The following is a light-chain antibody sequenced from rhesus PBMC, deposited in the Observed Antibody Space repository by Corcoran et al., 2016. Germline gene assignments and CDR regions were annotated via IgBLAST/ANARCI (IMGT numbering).Light chain of an antibody. CDR3: QHHDNSPPS. Sequence: DIQMTQSPSSLSASVGDRVTITCRASQGISNWVDWYQQKPGKAPNLLINRASKLKTGVPSRFTGSGSGTDFTLTVTSLQPGDIATYYCQHHDNSPPSFGQGTKVEIK. J-gene: IGKJ2*01. V-gene: IGKV1-69*01. CDR2: RAS. CDR1: QGISNW.